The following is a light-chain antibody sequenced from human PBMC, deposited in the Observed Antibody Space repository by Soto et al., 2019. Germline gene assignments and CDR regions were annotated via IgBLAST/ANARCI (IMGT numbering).Light chain of an antibody. V-gene: IGKV3-20*01. CDR1: QSVSSSY. Sequence: EIVLTQSPGTPSLSPGERATLSCRASQSVSSSYLAWYQQKPGQAPRLLIYGASSRATGIPDRFSGSGSGTDFTLTIIRLEPEDFAVYYCQQYGSSLITFGQGTRLEIK. CDR2: GAS. J-gene: IGKJ5*01. CDR3: QQYGSSLIT.